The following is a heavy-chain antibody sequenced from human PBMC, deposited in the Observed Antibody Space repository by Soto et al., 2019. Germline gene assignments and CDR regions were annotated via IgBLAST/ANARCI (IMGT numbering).Heavy chain of an antibody. D-gene: IGHD6-19*01. V-gene: IGHV5-51*01. J-gene: IGHJ2*01. CDR2: IYPGDSET. Sequence: LGESLKISCEASGYKFTAYWIGWVRQMPGKGLEWMGIIYPGDSETRYGPSFQGQVTISVDKSNSTAYLQWNSLEASDTAIYYCARHIGVAVAGTRWYFDLWGRGTLVTVSS. CDR3: ARHIGVAVAGTRWYFDL. CDR1: GYKFTAYW.